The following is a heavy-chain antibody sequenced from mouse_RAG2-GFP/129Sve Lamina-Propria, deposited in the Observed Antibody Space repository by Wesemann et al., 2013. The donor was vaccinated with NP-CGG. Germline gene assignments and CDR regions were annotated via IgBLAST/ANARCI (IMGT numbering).Heavy chain of an antibody. J-gene: IGHJ4*01. CDR2: INPYNDGT. V-gene: IGHV1-14*01. CDR3: AGYGDFYAMDY. CDR1: GYAFSSSW. D-gene: IGHD2-13*01. Sequence: VQLQQSGPELVKPGASVKISCKASGYAFSSSWMNWVKQRPGKGLEWIGYINPYNDGTKYNEKFKGKATLTSDKSSSTAYMELSSLTSEDSAVYYCAGYGDFYAMDYWGQGTSVTVSS.